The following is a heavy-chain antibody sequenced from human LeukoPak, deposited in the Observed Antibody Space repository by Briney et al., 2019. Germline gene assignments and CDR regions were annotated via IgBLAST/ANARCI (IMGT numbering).Heavy chain of an antibody. J-gene: IGHJ4*02. Sequence: SETLSLTCTVSGSSISSRSNYWGWIRQSPGKGLEWIGNFFYSGSTYYNPSLKSRVTISVDTSKNQFSLNLRSVTAADTAVYYCARHLGMSTMDYWGQGTQVTVSS. V-gene: IGHV4-39*01. CDR2: FFYSGST. D-gene: IGHD5/OR15-5a*01. CDR1: GSSISSRSNY. CDR3: ARHLGMSTMDY.